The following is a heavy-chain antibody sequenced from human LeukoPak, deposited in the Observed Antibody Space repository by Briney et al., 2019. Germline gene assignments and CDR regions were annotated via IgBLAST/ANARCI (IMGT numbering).Heavy chain of an antibody. CDR3: ARASYDSSDYEFLQH. J-gene: IGHJ1*01. V-gene: IGHV3-11*01. CDR2: ISSSGSTI. CDR1: GFTFSDYY. Sequence: PGGSLRLSCAASGFTFSDYYMSWIRQAPGKGLEWVSYISSSGSTIYYADSVKGRFTISRDNAKNSLYLQMNSLRAEDTAVYYCARASYDSSDYEFLQHWGQGTLVTVSS. D-gene: IGHD3-22*01.